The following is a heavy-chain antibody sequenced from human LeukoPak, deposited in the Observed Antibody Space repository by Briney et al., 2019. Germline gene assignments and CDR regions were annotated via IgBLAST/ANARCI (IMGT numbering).Heavy chain of an antibody. CDR2: IRNDGTHE. J-gene: IGHJ4*02. CDR1: GFTFNIFG. CDR3: AKDPENNGYSDGSFDY. D-gene: IGHD3-22*01. V-gene: IGHV3-30*02. Sequence: GGSLRLSCTASGFTFNIFGMYWVRQAPGKGLEWVAFIRNDGTHEKYGDSVKGRFTISRDNSKNTLYLLMNSLRGEDMAIYYCAKDPENNGYSDGSFDYWGQGTLVGVSS.